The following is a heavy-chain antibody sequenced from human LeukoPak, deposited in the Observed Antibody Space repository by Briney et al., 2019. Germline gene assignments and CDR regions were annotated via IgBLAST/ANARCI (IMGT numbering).Heavy chain of an antibody. CDR3: ARDSSGWYPHDAFDI. J-gene: IGHJ3*02. D-gene: IGHD6-19*01. CDR2: INHSGST. V-gene: IGHV4-34*01. Sequence: SETLSLTCAVYGGSFSGYYWSWIRQPPGKGLEWIGEINHSGSTNYNPPLKSRVTISVDTSKNQFSLKLSSVTAADTAVYYCARDSSGWYPHDAFDIWGQGTMVTVSS. CDR1: GGSFSGYY.